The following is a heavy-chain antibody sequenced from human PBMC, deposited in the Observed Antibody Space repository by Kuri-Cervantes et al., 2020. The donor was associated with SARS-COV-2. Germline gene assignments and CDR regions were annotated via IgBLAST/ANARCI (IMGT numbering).Heavy chain of an antibody. J-gene: IGHJ1*01. CDR3: AREHLYYDFWRWAEYFQH. V-gene: IGHV3-21*01. Sequence: GGSLRLSCVASGFTFSAYALNWVRQAPGKGLEWVSSITRSSVYISYADSLKGRFTISRDNAKNSLYLQMNSLRAEDTAVYYCAREHLYYDFWRWAEYFQHWGQGTLVTVSS. CDR1: GFTFSAYA. D-gene: IGHD3-3*01. CDR2: ITRSSVYI.